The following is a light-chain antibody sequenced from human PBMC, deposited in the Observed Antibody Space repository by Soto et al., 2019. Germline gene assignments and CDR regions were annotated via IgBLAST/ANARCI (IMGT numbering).Light chain of an antibody. CDR3: QQYGSSSWT. Sequence: TVLTQSPGTLSLSPGERDTLSCRASQSVSSSYLAWYQQKPGQAPRLLIYGASSRATGIPDRFSGSGSGTDFTLTISRLEPEDFAVYYCQQYGSSSWTFGQGTKVDIK. V-gene: IGKV3-20*01. CDR1: QSVSSSY. J-gene: IGKJ1*01. CDR2: GAS.